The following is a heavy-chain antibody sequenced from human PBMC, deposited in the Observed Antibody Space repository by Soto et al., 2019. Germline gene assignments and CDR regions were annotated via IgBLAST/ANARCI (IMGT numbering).Heavy chain of an antibody. D-gene: IGHD1-7*01. V-gene: IGHV4-59*01. J-gene: IGHJ4*02. CDR1: GCSISEYY. CDR2: IYYSGSA. Sequence: LSLTCTVSGCSISEYYWSWIRQPPGKGLEWIGYIYYSGSANYNPSLKSRVTFSVDTSKDQFSLKLNSVTAADTAVYYCTRAGMYNWNYDYWGQGTLVTVSS. CDR3: TRAGMYNWNYDY.